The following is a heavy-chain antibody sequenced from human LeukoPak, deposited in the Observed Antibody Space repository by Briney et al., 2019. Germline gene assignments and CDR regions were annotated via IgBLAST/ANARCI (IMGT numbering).Heavy chain of an antibody. J-gene: IGHJ6*04. CDR1: GFTFSSYG. D-gene: IGHD3-9*01. CDR3: AKDQVMRYFGLSMDV. CDR2: ISYDGSNK. V-gene: IGHV3-30*18. Sequence: GGSLRLSCAASGFTFSSYGMHWVRQAPGKGLEWVAVISYDGSNKYYADSVKGRFTISRDNSKNTLYLQMNSLRAEDTAVYYCAKDQVMRYFGLSMDVWGKGTTVAVSS.